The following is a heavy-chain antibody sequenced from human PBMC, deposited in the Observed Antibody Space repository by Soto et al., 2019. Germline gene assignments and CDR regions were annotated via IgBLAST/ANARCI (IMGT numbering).Heavy chain of an antibody. D-gene: IGHD1-26*01. CDR3: ARGRGLYNSGRSQLDS. CDR2: IIPRFGTT. Sequence: QVQLVQSGAEVEKPGSSVRVSCKASGDSFSKYTVNWVRQAPRQGLEWMGGIIPRFGTTNYAPTLQDRVTITADESMNTVYMELSSLRSEDTALYYCARGRGLYNSGRSQLDSWGQGTLGTVSS. CDR1: GDSFSKYT. J-gene: IGHJ4*02. V-gene: IGHV1-69*01.